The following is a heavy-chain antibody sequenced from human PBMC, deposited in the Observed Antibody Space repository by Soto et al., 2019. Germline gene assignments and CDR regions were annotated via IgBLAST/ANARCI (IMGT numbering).Heavy chain of an antibody. CDR1: GYTFTSYG. Sequence: QVQLVQSGAEVKKPGASVKVSCKASGYTFTSYGISWVRQAPGQGLEWMGWISAYNGNTNYAQKLQGRVIMTTDTSTSTAYMELRSLRSDDTAVYYCARVHSSSWYVGYYYYGMDVWGQGTTVTVSS. V-gene: IGHV1-18*04. CDR3: ARVHSSSWYVGYYYYGMDV. J-gene: IGHJ6*02. CDR2: ISAYNGNT. D-gene: IGHD6-13*01.